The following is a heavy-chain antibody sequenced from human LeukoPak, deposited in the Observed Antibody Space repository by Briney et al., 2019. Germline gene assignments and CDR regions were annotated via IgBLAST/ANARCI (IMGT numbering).Heavy chain of an antibody. CDR3: ARDKYYDYFWGSYRPDY. CDR1: GYTFTGYY. Sequence: ASVKVSCKASGYTFTGYYMHWVRQAPGQGLEWMGRINPNSGGTNYAQQFQGRVTMTRDTSISTAYMELSRLRYDDTAVYYCARDKYYDYFWGSYRPDYWGQGTLVTVSS. J-gene: IGHJ4*02. CDR2: INPNSGGT. D-gene: IGHD3-16*02. V-gene: IGHV1-2*06.